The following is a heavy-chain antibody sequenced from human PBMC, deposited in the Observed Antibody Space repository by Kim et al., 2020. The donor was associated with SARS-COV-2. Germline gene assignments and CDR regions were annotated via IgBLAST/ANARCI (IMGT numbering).Heavy chain of an antibody. V-gene: IGHV4-39*07. Sequence: SETLSLTCTVSGGSISSSSYYWGWIRQPPGKGLEWIGSIYYSGSTYYNPSLKSRVTISVDTSKNQFSLKLSSVTAADTAVYYCARDGASTDSGFDYWGQGTLVTVSS. CDR2: IYYSGST. CDR3: ARDGASTDSGFDY. CDR1: GGSISSSSYY. D-gene: IGHD3-10*01. J-gene: IGHJ4*02.